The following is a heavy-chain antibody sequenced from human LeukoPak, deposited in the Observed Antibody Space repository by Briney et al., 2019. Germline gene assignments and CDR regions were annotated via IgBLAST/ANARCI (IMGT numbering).Heavy chain of an antibody. Sequence: GGSLRLSCAASGFTVNSYYMTWVRQAPGKGLERVSVIYRGGSAYYADFVKGRFTISRDISKNTVHLQMNSLRAEDTAVYYCARDQGSSAHSGALELWGQGTRVTVSS. V-gene: IGHV3-53*01. CDR2: IYRGGSA. CDR3: ARDQGSSAHSGALEL. J-gene: IGHJ3*01. D-gene: IGHD2-2*01. CDR1: GFTVNSYY.